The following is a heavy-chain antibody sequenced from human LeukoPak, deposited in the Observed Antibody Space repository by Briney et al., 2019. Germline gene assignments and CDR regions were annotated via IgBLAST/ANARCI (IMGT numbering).Heavy chain of an antibody. D-gene: IGHD4-17*01. CDR2: ISGGGFTT. CDR1: GFTFSSYA. Sequence: GGSLRLSCAASGFTFSSYAMSWVRQAPGKGLEWVSSISGGGFTTCYADSVKGRFTISRDNSKNTLFMEMNSLRAEDTAVYYCAKGDYSDYDYYYYMDVWGKGTTVTVSS. CDR3: AKGDYSDYDYYYYMDV. V-gene: IGHV3-23*01. J-gene: IGHJ6*03.